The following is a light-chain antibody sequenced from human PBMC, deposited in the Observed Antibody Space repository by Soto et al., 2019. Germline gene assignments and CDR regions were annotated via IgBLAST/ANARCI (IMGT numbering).Light chain of an antibody. Sequence: EIVMTQSPATLSVSPGERATLSCRASQSISTELAWYQQKPGQPPRLLIYSASTRATGVPARFTGSGSGSECTLTIGGLQSEDFAAYYCQQGHNCPLTFGQGTRLEI. J-gene: IGKJ2*01. CDR1: QSISTE. V-gene: IGKV3-15*01. CDR3: QQGHNCPLT. CDR2: SAS.